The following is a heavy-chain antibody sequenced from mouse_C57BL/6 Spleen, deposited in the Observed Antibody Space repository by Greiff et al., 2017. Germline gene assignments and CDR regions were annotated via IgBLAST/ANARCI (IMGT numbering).Heavy chain of an antibody. J-gene: IGHJ4*01. CDR1: GYTFTSYW. D-gene: IGHD1-1*01. V-gene: IGHV1-7*01. CDR3: ARPVPFTTLVATGAMDY. Sequence: VQLQQSGAELAKPGASVKLSCKASGYTFTSYWMHWVKRRPGQGLEWIGYINPSSGYTKYNQKFKDKATLTADKSSSTAYMQLRSLTYEDSAVYYCARPVPFTTLVATGAMDYWGQGTSVTVSS. CDR2: INPSSGYT.